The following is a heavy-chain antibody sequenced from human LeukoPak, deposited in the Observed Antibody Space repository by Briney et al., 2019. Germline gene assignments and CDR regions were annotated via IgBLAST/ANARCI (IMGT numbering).Heavy chain of an antibody. V-gene: IGHV1-18*01. CDR1: GYTFTSYG. J-gene: IGHJ4*02. CDR2: ISAYSGNT. D-gene: IGHD6-13*01. CDR3: AREKQLFYY. Sequence: ASVKVSCKASGYTFTSYGITWVRQAPRQGLEWMGWISAYSGNTNYAQNLQGRVTMTTDTSTSTAYMELRSLTSDDTAVYYCAREKQLFYYWGQGTLVTVSS.